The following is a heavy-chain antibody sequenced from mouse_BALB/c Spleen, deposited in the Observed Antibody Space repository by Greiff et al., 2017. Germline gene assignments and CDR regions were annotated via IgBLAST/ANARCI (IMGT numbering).Heavy chain of an antibody. CDR1: GYTFTDYA. D-gene: IGHD1-2*01. Sequence: QVQLQQSGAELVRPGVSVKISCKGSGYTFTDYAMHWVKQSHAKSLEWIGVISTYYGDASYNQKFKGKATMTVDKSSSTAYMELARLTSEDSAIYYCARDYYGYACAYWGQGTLVTVSA. J-gene: IGHJ3*01. V-gene: IGHV1S137*01. CDR2: ISTYYGDA. CDR3: ARDYYGYACAY.